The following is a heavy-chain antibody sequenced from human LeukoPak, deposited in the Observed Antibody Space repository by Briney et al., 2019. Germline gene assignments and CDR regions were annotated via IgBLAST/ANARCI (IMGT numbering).Heavy chain of an antibody. CDR1: GFTVITND. CDR2: LYSDGNT. J-gene: IGHJ4*02. CDR3: ARGVGPLAANTLAY. V-gene: IGHV3-53*01. Sequence: SGGSLRLSCAASGFTVITNDMTWVRQAPGKGLEWVSVLYSDGNTKYADSVQGRFTISRDNSKNTLYLEMNSLSPDDTAVHYCARGVGPLAANTLAYWGQGTLVTVSS. D-gene: IGHD3-16*01.